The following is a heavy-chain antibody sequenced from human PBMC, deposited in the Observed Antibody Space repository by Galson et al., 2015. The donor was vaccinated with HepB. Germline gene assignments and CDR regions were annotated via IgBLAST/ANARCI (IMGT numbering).Heavy chain of an antibody. V-gene: IGHV1-46*03. Sequence: SVKVSCKASGYTYTNYGISWVRQAPGQGLEWMGIINPSGGSTSYAQKFQGRVTMTRDTSTSTVYMELSSLRSEDTAVYYCARGSEAIFGVVIILYNWFDPWGQGTLVTVSS. CDR2: INPSGGST. CDR3: ARGSEAIFGVVIILYNWFDP. D-gene: IGHD3-3*01. CDR1: GYTYTNYG. J-gene: IGHJ5*02.